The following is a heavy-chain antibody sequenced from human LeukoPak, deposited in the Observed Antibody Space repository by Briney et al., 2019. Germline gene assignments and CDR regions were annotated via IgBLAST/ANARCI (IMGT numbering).Heavy chain of an antibody. Sequence: SSETLSLTCTVSGGSISSYYWSWIRQPPGKGLEWIGYIYYSGSTNYNPSLKSRVTISVDTSKNQFSLKLSSVTAADTAVYYCARSVEGYCSGGSCYSYYYYMDVWGKGTTVTVSS. J-gene: IGHJ6*03. D-gene: IGHD2-15*01. V-gene: IGHV4-59*01. CDR1: GGSISSYY. CDR3: ARSVEGYCSGGSCYSYYYYMDV. CDR2: IYYSGST.